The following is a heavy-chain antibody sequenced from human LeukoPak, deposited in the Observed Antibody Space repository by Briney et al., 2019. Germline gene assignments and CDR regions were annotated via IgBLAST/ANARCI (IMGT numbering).Heavy chain of an antibody. CDR2: IYHSGST. V-gene: IGHV4-30-2*01. J-gene: IGHJ1*01. CDR1: GGSISSGGYS. Sequence: SETLSLTCAVSGGSISSGGYSWSWIRQPPGKGLEWIGYIYHSGSTYYNPSLKSRVTISVDTSKNQFSLKLSSVTAADTAVYYCARGSGYSSGWRYFQHWGQGTLVTVSS. CDR3: ARGSGYSSGWRYFQH. D-gene: IGHD6-19*01.